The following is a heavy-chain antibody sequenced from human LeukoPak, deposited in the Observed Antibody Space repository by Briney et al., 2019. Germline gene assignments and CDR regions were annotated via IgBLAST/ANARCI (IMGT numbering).Heavy chain of an antibody. V-gene: IGHV4-39*07. CDR3: ARVVVVVVAATRWFDP. Sequence: SETLSLTCTVSGGSISPYYWGWIRQPPGKGLEWIGSIYYSGSTYYNPSLKSRVTISVDTSKNQFSLKLSSVTAADTAVYYCARVVVVVVAATRWFDPWGQGTLVTVSS. CDR1: GGSISPYY. J-gene: IGHJ5*02. D-gene: IGHD2-15*01. CDR2: IYYSGST.